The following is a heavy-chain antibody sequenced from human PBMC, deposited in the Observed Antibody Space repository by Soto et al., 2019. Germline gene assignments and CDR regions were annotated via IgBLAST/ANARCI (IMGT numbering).Heavy chain of an antibody. CDR1: GYTFTTYG. V-gene: IGHV1-18*01. J-gene: IGHJ4*02. D-gene: IGHD5-18*01. CDR2: ISGYNGNT. Sequence: QVQLVQSGAEVKKPGASVKVSCRASGYTFTTYGISWVRQAPGQGLEWMGWISGYNGNTNYAQKFQGRVTMTTDTSTKTAYMELGSLISADTAVYFCAKGYNYAYGDYWGLGTLFTFSS. CDR3: AKGYNYAYGDY.